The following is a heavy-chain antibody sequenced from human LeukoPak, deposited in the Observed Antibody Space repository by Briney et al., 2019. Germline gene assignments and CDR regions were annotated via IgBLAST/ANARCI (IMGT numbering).Heavy chain of an antibody. D-gene: IGHD3-22*01. J-gene: IGHJ5*02. CDR1: GFTFNNYA. CDR2: ITGNGGTT. V-gene: IGHV3-23*01. Sequence: PGGSLRLSCAASGFTFNNYAMTWVRQAPGKGLEWVSGITGNGGTTDYADSVKGRFTISRDNSKNTLYLQMNSLTAEDSAVYYCAKDHYYDSSGHPWGQGTLVTVSS. CDR3: AKDHYYDSSGHP.